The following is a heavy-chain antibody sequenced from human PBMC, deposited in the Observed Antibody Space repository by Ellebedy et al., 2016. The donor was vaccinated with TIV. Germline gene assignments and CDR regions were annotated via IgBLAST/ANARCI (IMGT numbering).Heavy chain of an antibody. CDR2: SYSGGST. Sequence: GESLKISCAASGFTVGNNFMSWVRQAPGKGLEWVSISYSGGSTDYADSVKGRFTISRYSSKNTLYLQMNSLRAEDTAKYYWARKTDTGTSGDYWGQGTPVTVSS. CDR3: ARKTDTGTSGDY. D-gene: IGHD1-1*01. J-gene: IGHJ4*02. CDR1: GFTVGNNF. V-gene: IGHV3-53*01.